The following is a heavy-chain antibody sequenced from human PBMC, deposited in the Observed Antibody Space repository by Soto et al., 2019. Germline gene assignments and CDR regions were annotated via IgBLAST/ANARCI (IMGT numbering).Heavy chain of an antibody. D-gene: IGHD2-15*01. CDR3: ARDLPASSGGMTYYYYYYMDV. J-gene: IGHJ6*03. CDR2: INHSGST. CDR1: GGSFSGYY. V-gene: IGHV4-34*01. Sequence: QVQLQQWGAGLLKPSETLSLTCAVYGGSFSGYYWSWIRQPPGKGLEWMGEINHSGSTNYNPSLKSRVTISVDTSKNQFSLKLSSVTAADTAVYYCARDLPASSGGMTYYYYYYMDVWGKGTTVTVSS.